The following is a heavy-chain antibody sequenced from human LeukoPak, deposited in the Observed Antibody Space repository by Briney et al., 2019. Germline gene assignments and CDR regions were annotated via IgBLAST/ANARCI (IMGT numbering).Heavy chain of an antibody. Sequence: GGSLRLSCAASGFTFSSYTMSWVRQAPGKGLEWVSAISDSGASTYYADSVKGRFTISRDNSKNTLFLQMNSLRAEDTAVYYCAKDRVGSTYYFDYWGQGTLVTVSS. J-gene: IGHJ4*02. CDR2: ISDSGAST. CDR1: GFTFSSYT. V-gene: IGHV3-23*01. D-gene: IGHD1-26*01. CDR3: AKDRVGSTYYFDY.